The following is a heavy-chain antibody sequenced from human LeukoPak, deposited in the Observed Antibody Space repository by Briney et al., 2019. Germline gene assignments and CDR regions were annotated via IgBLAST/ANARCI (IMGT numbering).Heavy chain of an antibody. CDR1: GFTFSRYA. J-gene: IGHJ3*02. Sequence: GGSLRLSCAASGFTFSRYAMTWVRQTPGKGLEWVSSISGPGDHTYYADSVKGRFTISRDNSENTLYLQMNSLRAEDTAVYYCAKDRVFDPDIAGAFDIWGQGTMVTVSS. CDR2: ISGPGDHT. CDR3: AKDRVFDPDIAGAFDI. D-gene: IGHD5-12*01. V-gene: IGHV3-23*01.